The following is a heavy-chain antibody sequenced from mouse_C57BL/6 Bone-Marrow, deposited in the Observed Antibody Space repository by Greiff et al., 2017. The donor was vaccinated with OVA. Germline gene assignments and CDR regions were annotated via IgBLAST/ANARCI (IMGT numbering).Heavy chain of an antibody. V-gene: IGHV1-80*01. Sequence: LEESGAELVKPGASVKISCKASGYAFSSYWMNWVKQRPGKGLEWIGQIYPGDGDTNYNGKFKGKATLTADKSSSTAYMQLSRLTSEDSAVYFCARAGSSPLDGFDYWGQGTTLTVSS. J-gene: IGHJ2*01. CDR3: ARAGSSPLDGFDY. CDR2: IYPGDGDT. D-gene: IGHD1-1*01. CDR1: GYAFSSYW.